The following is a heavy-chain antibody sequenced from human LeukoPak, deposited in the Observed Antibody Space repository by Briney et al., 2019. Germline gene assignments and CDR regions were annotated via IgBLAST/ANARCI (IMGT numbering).Heavy chain of an antibody. J-gene: IGHJ3*02. CDR2: ISYDGSNK. D-gene: IGHD2-21*02. CDR3: AKVRCGGACVDAFDI. CDR1: GFTFSSYA. V-gene: IGHV3-30-3*01. Sequence: GGSLRLSCAASGFTFSSYAMHWVRQAPGKGLEWVAVISYDGSNKYYADSVKGRFTISRDNSKNTLYLQMNSLRAEDTAIYYCAKVRCGGACVDAFDIWGQGTMVTVSS.